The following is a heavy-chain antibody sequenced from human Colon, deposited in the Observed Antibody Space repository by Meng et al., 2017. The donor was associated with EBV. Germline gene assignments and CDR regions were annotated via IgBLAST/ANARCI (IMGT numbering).Heavy chain of an antibody. Sequence: QGVPQDSGPGLVKPSGTLSLTCAVSGGSISSSHWWTWVRQPPGKGLEWIGEVYHTGSTKYNPSLKSRLTISVDKSKNQFSLNLTSVTAADTAVYYCARVWQSLTAFFDSWGQGTLVTVSS. V-gene: IGHV4-4*02. D-gene: IGHD2-21*01. CDR2: VYHTGST. J-gene: IGHJ4*02. CDR1: GGSISSSHW. CDR3: ARVWQSLTAFFDS.